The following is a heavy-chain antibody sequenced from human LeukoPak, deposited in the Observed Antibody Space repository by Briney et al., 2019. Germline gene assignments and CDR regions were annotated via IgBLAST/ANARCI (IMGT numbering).Heavy chain of an antibody. D-gene: IGHD5-12*01. Sequence: PGGSLGLSCAASGFTFSSYAMSWVRQAPGKGLEWVSAISGSGGSTYYADSVKGRFTISRDNSKNTLYLQMNSLRAEDTAVYYCANGPVATDSTYYGMDVWGQGTTVTVSS. J-gene: IGHJ6*02. CDR3: ANGPVATDSTYYGMDV. CDR1: GFTFSSYA. V-gene: IGHV3-23*01. CDR2: ISGSGGST.